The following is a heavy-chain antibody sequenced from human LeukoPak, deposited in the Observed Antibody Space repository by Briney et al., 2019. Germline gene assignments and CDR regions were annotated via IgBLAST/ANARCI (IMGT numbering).Heavy chain of an antibody. CDR2: ISAGNGNT. D-gene: IGHD1-26*01. CDR3: ARDSGSGNNDY. Sequence: ASVKVSCKTSGYIFTNYDINWVRQAPGQGLEWMGWISAGNGNTKYSQNFQGRVTFISNTSATTAFMELSSLRSEDAAVYYCARDSGSGNNDYWGQGTLVTVSS. CDR1: GYIFTNYD. V-gene: IGHV1-3*01. J-gene: IGHJ4*02.